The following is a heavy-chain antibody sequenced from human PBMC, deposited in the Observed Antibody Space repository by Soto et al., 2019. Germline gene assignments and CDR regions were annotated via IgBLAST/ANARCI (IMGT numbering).Heavy chain of an antibody. D-gene: IGHD4-17*01. CDR2: ISAYNGNT. J-gene: IGHJ6*02. V-gene: IGHV1-18*01. CDR3: ARESITVTTGPDYYGMDV. Sequence: ASVKFSCTASGYTFTSYGISWVRQAPGQGLEWMGWISAYNGNTNYAQKLQGRVTTTTDTPTSTAYMELRSLRSDDTAVYYCARESITVTTGPDYYGMDVWGQGTTVTVSS. CDR1: GYTFTSYG.